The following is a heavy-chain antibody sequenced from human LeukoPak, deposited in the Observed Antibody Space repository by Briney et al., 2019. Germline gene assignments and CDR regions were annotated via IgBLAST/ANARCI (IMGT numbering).Heavy chain of an antibody. J-gene: IGHJ4*02. CDR1: GGSINRDNW. V-gene: IGHV4-4*02. Sequence: SETLSLTCAVSGGSINRDNWWTWVRQPPGKGLEWIGEVYYTGNTNYNPSLKSRVTMSVDTSKNQFSLKLFSVTAADTAVYYCARDLGGYNYGYSFDYWGQGTLVTVSS. CDR2: VYYTGNT. CDR3: ARDLGGYNYGYSFDY. D-gene: IGHD5-18*01.